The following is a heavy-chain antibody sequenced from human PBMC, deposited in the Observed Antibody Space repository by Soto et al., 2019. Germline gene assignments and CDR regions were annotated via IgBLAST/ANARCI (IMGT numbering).Heavy chain of an antibody. CDR1: GFTFSSYW. V-gene: IGHV3-7*05. CDR2: IKQDGSEK. D-gene: IGHD3-16*01. Sequence: PGGSLRLSCAASGFTFSSYWMSWVRQAPGKGLEWVANIKQDGSEKYYVDSVKGRFTISRDNAKNSLYLQMNSLRAEDTAVYYCERSSLDVLYYYGMDVWGQGTTVTVSS. CDR3: ERSSLDVLYYYGMDV. J-gene: IGHJ6*02.